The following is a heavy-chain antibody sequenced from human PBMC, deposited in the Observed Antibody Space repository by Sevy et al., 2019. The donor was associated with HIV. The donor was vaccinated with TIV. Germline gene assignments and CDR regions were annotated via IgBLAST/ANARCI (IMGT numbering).Heavy chain of an antibody. Sequence: ASVKVSSKASGGTFSSYAISWVRQAPGQGLEWMGGIIPIFGTANYAQKFQGRVTITADESTSTAYMELSSLRSEDTAVYYCARGKKVAVAGLLPYYYYYGMDVWGQGTTVTVSS. V-gene: IGHV1-69*13. CDR1: GGTFSSYA. CDR2: IIPIFGTA. CDR3: ARGKKVAVAGLLPYYYYYGMDV. J-gene: IGHJ6*02. D-gene: IGHD6-19*01.